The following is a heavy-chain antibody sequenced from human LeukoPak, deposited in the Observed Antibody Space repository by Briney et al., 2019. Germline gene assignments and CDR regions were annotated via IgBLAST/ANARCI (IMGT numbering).Heavy chain of an antibody. D-gene: IGHD1-26*01. J-gene: IGHJ3*02. CDR3: ARGGSYLSACDI. CDR2: IYSGGST. CDR1: GFTVSSNY. Sequence: GGSLRLSCAASGFTVSSNYMSWVRQAPGKGLEWVSIIYSGGSTFYADSVKGRFTISRDNSKNTLYLQMNSLRAEDTAVYYCARGGSYLSACDIWGQGTMVTVSS. V-gene: IGHV3-53*01.